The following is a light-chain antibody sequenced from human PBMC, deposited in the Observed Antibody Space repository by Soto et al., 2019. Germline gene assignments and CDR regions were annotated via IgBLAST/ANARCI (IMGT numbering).Light chain of an antibody. V-gene: IGKV1-6*01. Sequence: AIQMTQSPSSLSASVGDRVTITCRASQDIRSDLGWYQQKPGKAPKLLIYAASRLQSGVPSRFSGSGSGTDFTLTISSLQPEDFATYYCLQDYTYPRTFGQGTKVEIK. CDR2: AAS. CDR1: QDIRSD. J-gene: IGKJ1*01. CDR3: LQDYTYPRT.